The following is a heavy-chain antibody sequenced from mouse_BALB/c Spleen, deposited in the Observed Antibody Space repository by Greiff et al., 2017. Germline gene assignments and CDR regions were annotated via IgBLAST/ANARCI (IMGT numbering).Heavy chain of an antibody. V-gene: IGHV5-12-2*01. Sequence: EVKVVESGGGLVQPGGSLKLSCAASGFTFSSYTMSWVRQTPEKRLEWVAYISNGGGSTYYPDTVKGRFTISRDNAKNTLYLQMSSLKSEDTAMYYCARHGSSYSYAMDYWGQGTSVTVSS. CDR2: ISNGGGST. J-gene: IGHJ4*01. CDR3: ARHGSSYSYAMDY. D-gene: IGHD1-1*01. CDR1: GFTFSSYT.